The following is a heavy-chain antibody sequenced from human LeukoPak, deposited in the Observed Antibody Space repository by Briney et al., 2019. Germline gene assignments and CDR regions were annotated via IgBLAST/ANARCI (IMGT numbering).Heavy chain of an antibody. CDR1: GGSISSSSYY. D-gene: IGHD3-22*01. J-gene: IGHJ4*02. V-gene: IGHV4-39*01. CDR2: LYYSGST. Sequence: SETLSLTCTVSGGSISSSSYYWVWIRQPPGKGLEWIGSLYYSGSTHYKPSLKSRVAIFVDTSKNQFSLRLSSVTAADAAVYYCARNYYDGSGYYFWGQGTQVTVSS. CDR3: ARNYYDGSGYYF.